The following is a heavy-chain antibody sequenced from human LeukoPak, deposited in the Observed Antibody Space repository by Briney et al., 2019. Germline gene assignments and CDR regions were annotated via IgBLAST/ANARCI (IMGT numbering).Heavy chain of an antibody. CDR2: IYYSGST. CDR1: GGSISSYY. Sequence: SETLSLTCTVSGGSISSYYWNWIRQPPGKGLEWIGYIYYSGSTNYNPSLKSRVSISVDTSKNQFSLKLSSVTAADTAVYYCARTASSSGYSSSWLYYFDYWGQGTLVTVSS. V-gene: IGHV4-59*01. CDR3: ARTASSSGYSSSWLYYFDY. D-gene: IGHD6-13*01. J-gene: IGHJ4*02.